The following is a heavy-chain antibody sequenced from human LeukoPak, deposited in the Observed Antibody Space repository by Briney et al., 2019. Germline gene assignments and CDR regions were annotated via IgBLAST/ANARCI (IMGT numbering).Heavy chain of an antibody. D-gene: IGHD5-18*01. J-gene: IGHJ4*02. CDR1: GFTFSSYS. CDR3: ARDGARGYSYGYDY. V-gene: IGHV3-48*01. Sequence: GGSLRLSCAASGFTFSSYSMNWVRQAPGKGLEWVSYISSSSSTIYYADSVKGRFTISRDNAKNSLYLQMNSLRAEDTAVYYCARDGARGYSYGYDYWGQGTLVTVSS. CDR2: ISSSSSTI.